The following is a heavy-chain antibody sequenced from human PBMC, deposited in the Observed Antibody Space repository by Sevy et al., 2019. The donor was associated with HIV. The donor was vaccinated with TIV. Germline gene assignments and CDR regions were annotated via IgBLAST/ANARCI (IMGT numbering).Heavy chain of an antibody. CDR2: ITXNXGST. J-gene: IGHJ5*02. V-gene: IGHV3-23*01. CDR3: AKCLTPXTNQWSFDP. D-gene: IGHD4-17*01. CDR1: GFTFSSSA. Sequence: WGSLRLSCAASGFTFSSSAMXWVRQAPGKGLEWVSAITXNXGSTFYADSVKGRFTISRDISQNTLFLQMNSLRAEDTAVYYCAKCLTPXTNQWSFDPWDXXXLVTVSS.